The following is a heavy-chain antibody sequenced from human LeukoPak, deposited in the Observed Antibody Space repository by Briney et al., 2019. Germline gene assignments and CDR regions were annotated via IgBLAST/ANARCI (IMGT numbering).Heavy chain of an antibody. CDR3: TRAAAGTMVGWFDP. Sequence: PGGSLRLSCTASGFTFGDYAMSWVRQAPGKGLEWVGFIRSKAYGGTTEYAASVKGRFTISRDDSKSTAYLQMNSLKTEDTAVYYCTRAAAGTMVGWFDPWGQGTLVTVSS. CDR1: GFTFGDYA. CDR2: IRSKAYGGTT. D-gene: IGHD6-13*01. V-gene: IGHV3-49*04. J-gene: IGHJ5*02.